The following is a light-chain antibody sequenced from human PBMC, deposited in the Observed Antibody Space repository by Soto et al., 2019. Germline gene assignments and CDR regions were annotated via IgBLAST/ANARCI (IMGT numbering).Light chain of an antibody. J-gene: IGKJ1*01. V-gene: IGKV3-15*01. CDR3: QQYNNWPLT. Sequence: EIVLTQSTGTLSLSPGERATLSCRASQSVSSSSLAWYQQKPGHTPRLLIYSASIGATGTPARFSGSGSGSDFTLTISSLQSEDFAVYYCQQYNNWPLTFGQGTKVDI. CDR1: QSVSSSS. CDR2: SAS.